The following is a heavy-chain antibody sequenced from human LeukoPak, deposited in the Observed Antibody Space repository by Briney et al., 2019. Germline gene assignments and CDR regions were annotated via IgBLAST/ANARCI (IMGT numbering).Heavy chain of an antibody. V-gene: IGHV4-59*01. D-gene: IGHD3-22*01. J-gene: IGHJ4*02. Sequence: PSETLSLTCTVSGVSISSYYWSWIRQPPGKGLEWIGYIYYSGSTNYNPSLKSRVTISVDTSKNQFSLKLSSVTAADTAVYYCARDHGDYDSSGFDYWGQGTLVTVSS. CDR2: IYYSGST. CDR3: ARDHGDYDSSGFDY. CDR1: GVSISSYY.